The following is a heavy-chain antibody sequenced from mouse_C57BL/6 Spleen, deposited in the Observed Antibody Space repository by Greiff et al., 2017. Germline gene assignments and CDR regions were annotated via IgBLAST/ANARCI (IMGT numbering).Heavy chain of an antibody. J-gene: IGHJ2*01. CDR3: ARDYGSSYVLFDY. CDR2: ISYDGSN. Sequence: EVKLQESGPGLVKPSQSLSLTCSVTGYSITSGYYWNWIRQFPGNKLEWMGYISYDGSNNYNPSLKNRISITRDTSKNQFFLKLNSVTTEDTATYYCARDYGSSYVLFDYWGQGTTLTVSS. V-gene: IGHV3-6*01. D-gene: IGHD1-1*01. CDR1: GYSITSGYY.